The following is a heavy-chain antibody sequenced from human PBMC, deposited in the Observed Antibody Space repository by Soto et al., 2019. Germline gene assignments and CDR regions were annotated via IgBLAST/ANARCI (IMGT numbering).Heavy chain of an antibody. Sequence: QVQLVQSGVEVEKPGASVKVSCKASGYTFTSYGVSWVRQAPGQGLEWMGWISAYNGNTNYAQKFQGRVTMXTXTXXSTAYMELRSLSSDDTAVYYCARDVPTVTTGGPDYWGQGTLVTVSS. CDR3: ARDVPTVTTGGPDY. CDR1: GYTFTSYG. J-gene: IGHJ4*02. V-gene: IGHV1-18*01. D-gene: IGHD4-17*01. CDR2: ISAYNGNT.